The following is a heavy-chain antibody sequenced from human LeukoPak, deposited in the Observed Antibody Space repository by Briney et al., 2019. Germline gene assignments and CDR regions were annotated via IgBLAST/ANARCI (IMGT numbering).Heavy chain of an antibody. Sequence: GASVKVSCKASGDTFTNYYMHWVRQAPGQGLEWMGIINPTGGSTSYAQKFQGRVTLTRDTSTSTVYMELSSLRSGDTAVYYCARADSGGDSSGYKWFDPWGQGTLVTVSS. CDR2: INPTGGST. J-gene: IGHJ5*02. V-gene: IGHV1-46*01. D-gene: IGHD3-22*01. CDR1: GDTFTNYY. CDR3: ARADSGGDSSGYKWFDP.